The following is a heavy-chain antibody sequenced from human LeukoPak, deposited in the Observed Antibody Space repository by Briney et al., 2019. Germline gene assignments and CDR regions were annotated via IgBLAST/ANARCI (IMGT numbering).Heavy chain of an antibody. V-gene: IGHV1-69*05. CDR2: IIPIFGTA. Sequence: ASVKVSCKASGGTFSSYAISWVRQAPGQGLEWMGGIIPIFGTANYAQKFQGRVTITTDESTSTAYMELSSLRSEDTAVYYCAREGHGGNSHRPWGYWGQGTLVTVSS. CDR3: AREGHGGNSHRPWGY. D-gene: IGHD4-23*01. CDR1: GGTFSSYA. J-gene: IGHJ4*02.